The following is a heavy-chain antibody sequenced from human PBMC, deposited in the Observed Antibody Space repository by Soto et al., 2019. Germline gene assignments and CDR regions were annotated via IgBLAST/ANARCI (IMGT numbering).Heavy chain of an antibody. Sequence: EVQLVESGGGLVQPGRSLRLSCAASGFTFDDYAMHWVRQAPGKGLEWVSGISWNSGSIGYADSVKGRFTISRDNAKNPLYLQMNSVRAEDTALCYCGKDSCSGGRCHSRNWYFDLWGRGTLV. D-gene: IGHD2-15*01. V-gene: IGHV3-9*01. CDR2: ISWNSGSI. J-gene: IGHJ2*01. CDR3: GKDSCSGGRCHSRNWYFDL. CDR1: GFTFDDYA.